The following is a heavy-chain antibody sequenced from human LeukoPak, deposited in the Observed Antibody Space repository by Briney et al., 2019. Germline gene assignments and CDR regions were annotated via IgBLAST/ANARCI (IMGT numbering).Heavy chain of an antibody. Sequence: GASVKVSCKASGYTFTSYYMHWVRQAPGQGLEWMGIINPSGGSTSYAQKFQGRVTMTEDTSTDTAYMELSSLRSEDTAVYYCARARSPSSGYLLRDHNWFDPWGQGTLVTVSS. CDR2: INPSGGST. CDR3: ARARSPSSGYLLRDHNWFDP. CDR1: GYTFTSYY. V-gene: IGHV1-46*01. J-gene: IGHJ5*02. D-gene: IGHD3-22*01.